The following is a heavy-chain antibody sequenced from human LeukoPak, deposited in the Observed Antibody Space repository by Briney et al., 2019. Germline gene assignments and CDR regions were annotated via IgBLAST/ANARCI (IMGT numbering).Heavy chain of an antibody. Sequence: SETLSLTCTVSGGSISSGGYYWSWIRQHPGKGLEWIGYIYYSGSTYYNPSLKSRVTISVDTSKNQFSLKLSSVNAADTAVYYCAREYRWLLDYYYYGMDVWGQGTTVTVSS. V-gene: IGHV4-31*03. D-gene: IGHD2-21*02. CDR2: IYYSGST. CDR1: GGSISSGGYY. J-gene: IGHJ6*02. CDR3: AREYRWLLDYYYYGMDV.